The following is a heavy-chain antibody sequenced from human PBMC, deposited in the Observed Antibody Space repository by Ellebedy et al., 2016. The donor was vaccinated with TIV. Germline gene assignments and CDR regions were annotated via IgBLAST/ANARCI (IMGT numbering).Heavy chain of an antibody. CDR3: ASGGRLGELSSNDAFDI. V-gene: IGHV4-4*07. CDR2: IYTSGST. J-gene: IGHJ3*02. CDR1: GGSISSYY. D-gene: IGHD3-16*02. Sequence: SETLSLXCTVSGGSISSYYWSWIRQPAGKGLEWIGRIYTSGSTNYNPSLKSRVTMSVDTSKNQFSLKLSSVTAADTAVYYCASGGRLGELSSNDAFDIWGQGTMVTVTS.